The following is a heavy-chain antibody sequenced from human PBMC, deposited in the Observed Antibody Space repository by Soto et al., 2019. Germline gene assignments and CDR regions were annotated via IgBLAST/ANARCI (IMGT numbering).Heavy chain of an antibody. Sequence: GGSLRLSCAASGFPFSSYSMNWVRPAPGKGLEWVSSISSSSSYIYYADSVKGRFTISRDNAKNSLYLQMNSLRAEDTAVYYCAREDCSSTSCPDYMDVWGKGTTVTVSS. V-gene: IGHV3-21*01. CDR1: GFPFSSYS. CDR3: AREDCSSTSCPDYMDV. CDR2: ISSSSSYI. D-gene: IGHD2-2*01. J-gene: IGHJ6*03.